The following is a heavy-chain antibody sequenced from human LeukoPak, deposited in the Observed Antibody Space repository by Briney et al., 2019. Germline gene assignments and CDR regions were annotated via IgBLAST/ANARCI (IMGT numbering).Heavy chain of an antibody. Sequence: SETLSLTCTVSGVSISSSNSYWGWIRQPPGKGLEWIGSIYYSGNTYYNASLKSQVSISIDTSKNQFSLKLSSVTAADTAVYYCARGSQYSSSWYDYWGQGTLVTVSS. CDR1: GVSISSSNSY. CDR3: ARGSQYSSSWYDY. CDR2: IYYSGNT. J-gene: IGHJ4*02. D-gene: IGHD6-13*01. V-gene: IGHV4-39*07.